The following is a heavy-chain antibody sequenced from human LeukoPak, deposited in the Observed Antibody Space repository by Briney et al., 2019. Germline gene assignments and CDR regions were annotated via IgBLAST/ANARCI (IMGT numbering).Heavy chain of an antibody. D-gene: IGHD3-10*01. CDR2: ISYDGSNK. CDR1: GFTFSGYA. CDR3: ARVVMVRGVDAFDI. J-gene: IGHJ3*02. Sequence: GGSLRLSCAASGFTFSGYAMHWVRQAPGKGLEWVAVISYDGSNKYYADSVKGRFTISRDNSKNTLYLQMNSLRAEDTAVYYCARVVMVRGVDAFDIWGQGTMVTVSS. V-gene: IGHV3-30-3*01.